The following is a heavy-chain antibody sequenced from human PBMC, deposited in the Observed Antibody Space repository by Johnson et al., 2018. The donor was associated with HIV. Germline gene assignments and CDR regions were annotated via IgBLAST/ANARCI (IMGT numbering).Heavy chain of an antibody. CDR1: GFTFSSYG. D-gene: IGHD1-26*01. Sequence: QMLLVESGGGVVQPGRSLRLSCAASGFTFSSYGMHWVSSINSDESSTNYADYVKGRLPVSRDNSKNTLYLQMNSLRAEDTALYYCARERVGDAFYIWGQGTVVTVSS. V-gene: IGHV3-NL1*01. CDR2: INSDESST. J-gene: IGHJ3*02. CDR3: ARERVGDAFYI.